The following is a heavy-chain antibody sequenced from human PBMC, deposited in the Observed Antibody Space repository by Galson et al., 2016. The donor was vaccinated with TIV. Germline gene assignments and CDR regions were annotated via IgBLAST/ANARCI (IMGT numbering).Heavy chain of an antibody. CDR3: ARAPQDWWGSPDWFDP. J-gene: IGHJ5*02. D-gene: IGHD2-21*01. CDR2: IIPILGLT. Sequence: KVSCKASGGTFSNYAVSWVRQAPGQGLEWMGRIIPILGLTNYPQKFQGRVTITADESTTTAYMELSSLRSEDTAVYYCARAPQDWWGSPDWFDPWGQGTLVTVSS. CDR1: GGTFSNYA. V-gene: IGHV1-69*04.